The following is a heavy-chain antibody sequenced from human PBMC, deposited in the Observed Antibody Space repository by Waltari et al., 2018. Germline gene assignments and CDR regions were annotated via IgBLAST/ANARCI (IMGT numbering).Heavy chain of an antibody. D-gene: IGHD2-15*01. CDR1: GGSISSSSYY. J-gene: IGHJ6*02. V-gene: IGHV4-39*07. CDR2: IYYSGST. CDR3: AREVGCSGGSCRRWEDGMDV. Sequence: QLQLQESGPGLVKPSETLSLTCTVSGGSISSSSYYWGWIRQPPGKGLEWIGSIYYSGSTYYNPSLKSRVTISVDTSKNQFSLKLSSVTAADTAVYYCAREVGCSGGSCRRWEDGMDVWGQGTTVTVSS.